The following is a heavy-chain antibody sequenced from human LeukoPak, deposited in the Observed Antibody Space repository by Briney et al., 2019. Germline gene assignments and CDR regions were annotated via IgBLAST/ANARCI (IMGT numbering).Heavy chain of an antibody. CDR1: GYTFTGYY. J-gene: IGHJ4*02. CDR3: ARGAAAGTIYVDY. CDR2: INPSGGST. V-gene: IGHV1-46*01. Sequence: GASVKVPCKASGYTFTGYYMHWVRQAPGQGLEWMGIINPSGGSTSYAQKFQGRVTMTRDMSTSTVYMELSSLRSEDTAVYYCARGAAAGTIYVDYWGQGTLVTVSS. D-gene: IGHD6-13*01.